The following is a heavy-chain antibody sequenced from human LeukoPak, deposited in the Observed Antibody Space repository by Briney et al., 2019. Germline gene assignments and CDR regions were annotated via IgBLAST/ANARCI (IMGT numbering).Heavy chain of an antibody. Sequence: GGSLRLSCATSGFIFSSCAMSWVRQAPGKGLEWVSVISGSGGSTNYAESVKGRFTISRDNSKSTLYLQMNSLRVEDTAVYYCAKHRGRDGGYPFDYWGQGTLVTVSS. J-gene: IGHJ4*02. D-gene: IGHD5-12*01. CDR1: GFIFSSCA. CDR2: ISGSGGST. V-gene: IGHV3-23*01. CDR3: AKHRGRDGGYPFDY.